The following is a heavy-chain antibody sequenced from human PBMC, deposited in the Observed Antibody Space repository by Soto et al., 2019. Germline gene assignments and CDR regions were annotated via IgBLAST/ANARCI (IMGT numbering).Heavy chain of an antibody. CDR1: GGTFSSYA. D-gene: IGHD1-1*01. CDR2: IIPVFGTA. J-gene: IGHJ4*02. CDR3: ARRWNDFPY. V-gene: IGHV1-69*13. Sequence: SVKVSCKASGGTFSSYAISWVRQAPGQGLECMGGIIPVFGTANYAQKFQGRVTINADESTSTVYMELSSLRSEDTAVHYCARRWNDFPYWGQGPMVAASS.